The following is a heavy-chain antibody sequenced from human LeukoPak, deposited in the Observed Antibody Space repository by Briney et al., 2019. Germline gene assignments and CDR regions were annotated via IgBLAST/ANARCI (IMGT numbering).Heavy chain of an antibody. CDR1: GDTFTSYG. CDR3: AREYYYDSSGKDYYYYYGMDV. V-gene: IGHV1-18*01. D-gene: IGHD3-22*01. CDR2: ISAYNGNT. J-gene: IGHJ6*02. Sequence: GASLKVSCKASGDTFTSYGISWVRQAPGQGLEWMGRISAYNGNTNYAQKLQGRVTMTTDTSTSTAYMELSRLRSDDTAVYYCAREYYYDSSGKDYYYYYGMDVRGQGTTVTVSS.